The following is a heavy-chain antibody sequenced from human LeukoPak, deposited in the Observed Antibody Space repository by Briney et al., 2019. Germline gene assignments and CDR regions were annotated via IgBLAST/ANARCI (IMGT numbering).Heavy chain of an antibody. J-gene: IGHJ4*02. CDR1: EFPFRNYA. CDR2: ITDSGGNT. CDR3: AKGSSSSRPYYFDY. Sequence: EGSLRLSCAASEFPFRNYAMSWVRQAPGKGLEWVSAITDSGGNTYHADSVKGRFTISRDNSKNTLLLQMYSLRVEDTAVYYCAKGSSSSRPYYFDYWDQGTLVTVSS. V-gene: IGHV3-23*01. D-gene: IGHD6-6*01.